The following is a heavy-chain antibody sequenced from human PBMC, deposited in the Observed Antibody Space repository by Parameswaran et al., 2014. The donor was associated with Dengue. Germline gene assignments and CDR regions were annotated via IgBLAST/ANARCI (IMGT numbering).Heavy chain of an antibody. J-gene: IGHJ6*02. V-gene: IGHV4-39*01. CDR2: IYYSGST. D-gene: IGHD6-13*01. CDR3: ASLPYSSSWYISGVYYGMDV. Sequence: VRQMPGKGLEWIGSIYYSGSTYYNPSLKSRVTISVDTSKNQFSLKLSSVTAADTAVYYCASLPYSSSWYISGVYYGMDVWGQGTTVTVSS.